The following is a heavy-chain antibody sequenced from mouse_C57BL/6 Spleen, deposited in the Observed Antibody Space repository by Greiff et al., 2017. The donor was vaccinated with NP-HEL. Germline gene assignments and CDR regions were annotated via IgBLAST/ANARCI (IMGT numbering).Heavy chain of an antibody. Sequence: EVHLVESGGGLVQPKGSLKLSCAASGFTFNTYAMHWVRQAPGKGLEWVARIRSKSSNYATYYADSVKDRFTISRDDSQSMLYLQMNNLRTEDTAMYYWVRETYSYGSSPFAYWGQGTLVTVSA. D-gene: IGHD1-1*01. CDR2: IRSKSSNYAT. J-gene: IGHJ3*01. CDR1: GFTFNTYA. V-gene: IGHV10-3*01. CDR3: VRETYSYGSSPFAY.